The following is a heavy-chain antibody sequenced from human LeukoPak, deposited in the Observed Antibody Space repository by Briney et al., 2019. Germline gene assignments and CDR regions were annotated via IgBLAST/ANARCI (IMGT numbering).Heavy chain of an antibody. CDR1: GYTFTSYD. J-gene: IGHJ6*03. CDR2: MNPNSGNT. CDR3: ARGTRGYSYGESSLAYYYYYYMDV. V-gene: IGHV1-8*03. Sequence: GASVKVSCKASGYTFTSYDINWVRQATGQGLEWMGWMNPNSGNTGYAQKFQGRVTITRNTSISTAYMELSSLRSEDTAVYYCARGTRGYSYGESSLAYYYYYYMDVWGKGTTVTVSS. D-gene: IGHD5-18*01.